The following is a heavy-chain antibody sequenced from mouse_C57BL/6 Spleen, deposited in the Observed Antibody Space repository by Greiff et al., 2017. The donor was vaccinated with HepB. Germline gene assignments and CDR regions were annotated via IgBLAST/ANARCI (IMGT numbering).Heavy chain of an antibody. CDR2: IYPGDGDT. CDR1: GYAFSSSW. CDR3: ASGSGFYWYFDV. Sequence: QVQLQQSGPELVKPGASVKISCKASGYAFSSSWMNWVKQRPGKGLEWIGRIYPGDGDTNYNGKFKGKATLTADKSSSTAYMQLSSLTSEDSAVYVCASGSGFYWYFDVWGTGTTVTVSS. V-gene: IGHV1-82*01. J-gene: IGHJ1*03. D-gene: IGHD1-1*01.